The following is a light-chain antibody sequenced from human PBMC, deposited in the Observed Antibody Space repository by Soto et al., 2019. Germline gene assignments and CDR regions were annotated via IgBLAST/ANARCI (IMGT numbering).Light chain of an antibody. CDR3: QERNRWPRGT. CDR2: SAS. J-gene: IGKJ4*01. V-gene: IGKV3-11*01. CDR1: QSVSVN. Sequence: EFVLTQSPAILSLSPGERATLSCRASQSVSVNFAWYQQKPGQAPRPLIYSASDRAPGIPARFSGSGSGTDFTLTISSLEPEDFAVYFCQERNRWPRGTFGAGTKVDIK.